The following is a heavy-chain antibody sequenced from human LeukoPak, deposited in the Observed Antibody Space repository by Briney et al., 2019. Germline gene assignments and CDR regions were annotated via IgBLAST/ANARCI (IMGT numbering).Heavy chain of an antibody. CDR2: MNPNSGNT. J-gene: IGHJ6*02. CDR3: ATHDSTTRYGVDV. Sequence: ASVKVSCKASGYTFTSYAMHWVRQAPGQRLEWMGWMNPNSGNTGYAQKFQGRVTMTRNTSISTAYMELSSLRSEDTAVYYCATHDSTTRYGVDVWGQGTTVTVSS. D-gene: IGHD3-16*01. CDR1: GYTFTSYA. V-gene: IGHV1-8*02.